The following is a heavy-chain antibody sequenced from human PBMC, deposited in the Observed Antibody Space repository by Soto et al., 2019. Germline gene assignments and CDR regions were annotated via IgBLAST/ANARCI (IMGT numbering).Heavy chain of an antibody. V-gene: IGHV3-21*06. D-gene: IGHD1-7*01. CDR3: SRESEELTSKFDY. Sequence: GGSLRLSCAASGFTFTRYSMNWVRQAPGKGLEWVSSISSTTNYIYYGDSMKGRFTISRDNAKNSLYLEMNSLRAEDTAVYYWSRESEELTSKFDYWGQGTLVTVSS. CDR2: ISSTTNYI. CDR1: GFTFTRYS. J-gene: IGHJ4*02.